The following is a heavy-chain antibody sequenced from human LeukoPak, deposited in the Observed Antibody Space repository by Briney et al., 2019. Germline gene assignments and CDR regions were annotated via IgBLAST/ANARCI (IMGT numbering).Heavy chain of an antibody. J-gene: IGHJ5*02. CDR1: GGSISSYY. D-gene: IGHD3-10*01. Sequence: SETLSLTCTVSGGSISSYYWSWIRQPPGKGLEWIGYIYYSGRTNYNPSLKSRVTISVDTSKNQFSLKLCSVTAADTAVYYCARQQRVPGVPNRFYPCGHRTQVTLSS. CDR2: IYYSGRT. CDR3: ARQQRVPGVPNRFYP. V-gene: IGHV4-59*08.